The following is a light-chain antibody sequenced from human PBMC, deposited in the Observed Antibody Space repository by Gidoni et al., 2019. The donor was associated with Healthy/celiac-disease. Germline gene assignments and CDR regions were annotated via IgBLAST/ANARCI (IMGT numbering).Light chain of an antibody. CDR2: GNS. CDR1: SPNIGAGYD. J-gene: IGLJ3*02. Sequence: QSVLTQPPSVAGAPGQTVPISCTGGSPNIGAGYDVPWYQQLPGTAPKLLSYGNSNRPSGVPYRFSGSKSGTSASLAITGLQAEDEADYYCQAYDSSQSGSVFGGGTKLTVL. CDR3: QAYDSSQSGSV. V-gene: IGLV1-40*01.